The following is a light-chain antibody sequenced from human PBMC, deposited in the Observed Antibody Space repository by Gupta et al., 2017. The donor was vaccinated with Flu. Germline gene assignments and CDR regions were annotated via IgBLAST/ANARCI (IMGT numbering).Light chain of an antibody. J-gene: IGLJ3*02. V-gene: IGLV1-44*01. CDR3: ATWDDSRNGPV. CDR2: KDN. CDR1: NSNIGRNT. Sequence: QSPSTLPPSSPGTPGHTLTISCSGTNSNIGRNTLSWYQQLPGAAPTLIIQKDNQRPSGVPVRFSGSKAGTSASLTISGLQSEDEGDVYCATWDDSRNGPVFGGGTRLTVL.